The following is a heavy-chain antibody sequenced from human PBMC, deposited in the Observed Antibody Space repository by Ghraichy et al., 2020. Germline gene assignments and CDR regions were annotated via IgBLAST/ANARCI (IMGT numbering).Heavy chain of an antibody. CDR2: IYYSGST. J-gene: IGHJ4*02. Sequence: GSLTLSCTVSGGSISSYYWIWIRQPPGKGLEWIGYIYYSGSTNYNPSLKSRVTISVDTSKNQFSLKLSSVTAADTAVYYCARANYDSSGYYLGYFDYWGQGTLVTVSS. CDR1: GGSISSYY. CDR3: ARANYDSSGYYLGYFDY. V-gene: IGHV4-59*01. D-gene: IGHD3-22*01.